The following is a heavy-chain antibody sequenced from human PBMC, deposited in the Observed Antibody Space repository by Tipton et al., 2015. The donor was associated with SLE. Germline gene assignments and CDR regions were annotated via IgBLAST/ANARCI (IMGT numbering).Heavy chain of an antibody. V-gene: IGHV4-59*11. CDR1: GGSMSGHY. D-gene: IGHD3-22*01. CDR2: IYSTGTM. CDR3: AREGLSPYGYDSSGYFRPWYFDF. Sequence: GLVKPSETLSLTCTVSGGSMSGHYWGWIRQFPGKGLEWIGYIYSTGTMNFNPALQSRVTLSIDPSKNQFSLRLNSVTPADTAVYYCAREGLSPYGYDSSGYFRPWYFDFWGQGRLVTVSS. J-gene: IGHJ4*02.